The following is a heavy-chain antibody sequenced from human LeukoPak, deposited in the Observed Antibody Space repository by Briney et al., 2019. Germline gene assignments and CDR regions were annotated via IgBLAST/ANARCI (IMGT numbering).Heavy chain of an antibody. J-gene: IGHJ4*02. CDR2: ISPDGNTT. CDR3: AKQHVVPAATPAFDY. CDR1: EFTFSTYW. D-gene: IGHD2-2*01. Sequence: GGSLRLSCAAYEFTFSTYWMHWVRQAPGKGLVWVSRISPDGNTTTYADSVKGRFTISRDNAKNTLYLQMNSLRAEDTAVYYCAKQHVVPAATPAFDYWGQGTLVTVSS. V-gene: IGHV3-74*01.